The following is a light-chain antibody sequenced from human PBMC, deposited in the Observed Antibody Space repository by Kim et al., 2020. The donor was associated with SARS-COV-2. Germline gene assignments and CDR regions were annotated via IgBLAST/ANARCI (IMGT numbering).Light chain of an antibody. CDR1: QSVSTY. CDR2: GAS. V-gene: IGKV3-20*01. CDR3: QHHGRSPPFT. J-gene: IGKJ2*01. Sequence: AGDRATLSCGASQSVSTYLAWYQQRPGQSPRLLIYGASSRATGIPDRFSGSGSGTDFTHTIARLEPEDFVVYYCQHHGRSPPFTFGQGTKLEI.